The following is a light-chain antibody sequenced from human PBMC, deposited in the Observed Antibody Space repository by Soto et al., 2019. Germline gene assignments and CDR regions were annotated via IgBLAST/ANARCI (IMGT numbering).Light chain of an antibody. J-gene: IGKJ1*01. CDR3: QQYGGSPLWT. Sequence: ESVLTQSPGTLSLSPGERATLSCRASQSVGISYLAWYRQRPGQAPRLLIYGASSRATGIPDRFSGTGSGTDFTLTISRLEPEDFAVYYCQQYGGSPLWTFGQGTKV. CDR1: QSVGISY. CDR2: GAS. V-gene: IGKV3-20*01.